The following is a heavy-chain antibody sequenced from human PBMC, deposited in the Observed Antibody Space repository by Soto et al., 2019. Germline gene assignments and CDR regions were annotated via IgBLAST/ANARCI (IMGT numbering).Heavy chain of an antibody. D-gene: IGHD3-22*01. Sequence: ASVKVSCKASGYTFTSYGISWVRQAPGQGLEWMGWISAYNGNTNYAQKLQDRVTMTTDTSTSTAYMELRSLRSDDTAVYYCARVSSGYYYGTYWGQGTLVTVSS. CDR2: ISAYNGNT. CDR1: GYTFTSYG. J-gene: IGHJ4*02. V-gene: IGHV1-18*01. CDR3: ARVSSGYYYGTY.